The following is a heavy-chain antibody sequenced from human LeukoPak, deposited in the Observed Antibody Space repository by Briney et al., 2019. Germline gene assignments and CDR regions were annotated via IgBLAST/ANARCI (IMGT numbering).Heavy chain of an antibody. CDR1: GGSISSYY. J-gene: IGHJ4*02. CDR2: IYTSGRT. CDR3: GRGSYFRGNADY. V-gene: IGHV4-4*07. Sequence: PSETLSLTCTVSGGSISSYYWSWIRQPAGKGLEWIGRIYTSGRTNYNPSLKSRVTMSVDTSKNQFSLKLSSVTAADTAVYYCGRGSYFRGNADYWGQGTLVTVSS. D-gene: IGHD1-26*01.